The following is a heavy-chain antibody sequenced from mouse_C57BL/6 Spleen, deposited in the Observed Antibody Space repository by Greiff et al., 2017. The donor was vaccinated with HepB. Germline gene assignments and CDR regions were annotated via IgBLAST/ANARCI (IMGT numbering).Heavy chain of an antibody. CDR1: GYTFTSYW. V-gene: IGHV1-61*01. CDR2: IYPSDSET. Sequence: VQLQQSGAELVRPGSSVKLSCKASGYTFTSYWMDWVKQRPGQGLEWIGNIYPSDSETHYNQKFKDKATLTVDKSSSTAYMQLSSLTSEDSAVYYCARSKGGGYYIDYWGQGTTLTVSS. CDR3: ARSKGGGYYIDY. J-gene: IGHJ2*01.